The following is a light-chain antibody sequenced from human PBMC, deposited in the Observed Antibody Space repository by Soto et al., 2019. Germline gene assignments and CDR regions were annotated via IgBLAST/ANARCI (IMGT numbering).Light chain of an antibody. J-gene: IGKJ4*01. CDR1: QGISTY. CDR2: AAS. Sequence: DVQMTQSPSSLSASVGDRVAITCRASQGISTYLAWFQQKPGKAPKSLIYAASNLQSGVPSRFSGSGSGTDFTLTINSLQPEDFATYYCQQYKTYPPTFGGGTKVEIK. CDR3: QQYKTYPPT. V-gene: IGKV1-16*01.